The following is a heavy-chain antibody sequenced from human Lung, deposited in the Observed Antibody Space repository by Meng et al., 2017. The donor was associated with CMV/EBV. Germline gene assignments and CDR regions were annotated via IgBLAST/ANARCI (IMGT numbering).Heavy chain of an antibody. CDR1: GFTFSCHW. V-gene: IGHV3-74*01. J-gene: IGHJ4*02. Sequence: SCAASGFTFSCHWMHRVRQSSEKGLVWVSSIKSDGTYSNYADYVKGRFTISRDNARNTLYLQMKSLRGEDTAVYFCVEDGDHWNFDYWGQGTLVTVSS. D-gene: IGHD1-1*01. CDR3: VEDGDHWNFDY. CDR2: IKSDGTYS.